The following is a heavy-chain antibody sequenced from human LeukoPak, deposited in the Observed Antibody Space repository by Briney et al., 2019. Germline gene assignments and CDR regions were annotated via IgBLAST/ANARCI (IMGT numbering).Heavy chain of an antibody. CDR3: AKGYYYDSSGYFDY. Sequence: PGGSLRLSCAASGFTFDDYAMHWVRQAPGKGLERVSGISWNSGSIGYADSVKGRFTISRDNAKNSLYLQMNSLRAEDMALYYCAKGYYYDSSGYFDYWGQGTLVTVSS. CDR1: GFTFDDYA. J-gene: IGHJ4*02. D-gene: IGHD3-22*01. V-gene: IGHV3-9*03. CDR2: ISWNSGSI.